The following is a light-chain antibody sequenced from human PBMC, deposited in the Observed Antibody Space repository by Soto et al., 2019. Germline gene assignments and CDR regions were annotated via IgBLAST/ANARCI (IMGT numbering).Light chain of an antibody. CDR1: SSNIGAGYD. CDR3: QSYGISLSVSVV. V-gene: IGLV1-40*01. CDR2: GNT. J-gene: IGLJ2*01. Sequence: QSVLTQPPSVSGAPGQRVTISCTGSSSNIGAGYDVQWYQQLPGAAPRLLIFGNTNRPSGVPDRLSGSRSGTSASLAISGLQAEDEAYYYCQSYGISLSVSVVFGGGTKVTVL.